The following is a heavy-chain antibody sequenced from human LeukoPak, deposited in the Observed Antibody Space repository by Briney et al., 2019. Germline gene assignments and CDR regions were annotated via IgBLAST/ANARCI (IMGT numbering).Heavy chain of an antibody. D-gene: IGHD5-24*01. Sequence: SETLSLTCTVSGGSISSGDYYWSWIRQPPGKGLEWIGYIYYSGTTYYNPSLKSRVTISVDTSKNQFSLTLSSVTAADTAVYYCARLRDAYNFDYWGQGTLVTVSS. CDR3: ARLRDAYNFDY. CDR2: IYYSGTT. V-gene: IGHV4-30-4*01. J-gene: IGHJ4*02. CDR1: GGSISSGDYY.